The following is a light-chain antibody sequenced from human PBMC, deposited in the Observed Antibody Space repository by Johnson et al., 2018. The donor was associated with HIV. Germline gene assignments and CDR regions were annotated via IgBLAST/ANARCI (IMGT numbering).Light chain of an antibody. V-gene: IGLV1-51*01. CDR2: DNN. CDR3: ATWDTSLSTGGV. Sequence: QSALTQPPSVSAAPGQKVTISCSGSSSNIGNNYVSWYQQLPGTAPKLLIYDNNKRPSGIPDRFSGSKSGTSATLDITGLQTGDEADYYCATWDTSLSTGGVFGTGTKVTVL. CDR1: SSNIGNNY. J-gene: IGLJ1*01.